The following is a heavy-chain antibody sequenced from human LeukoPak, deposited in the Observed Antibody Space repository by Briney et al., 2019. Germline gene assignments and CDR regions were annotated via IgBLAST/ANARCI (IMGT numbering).Heavy chain of an antibody. Sequence: GGSLRLSCAASGFTFSSYAMHWVRQAPGKGLEYVSAISSNGGSTYYANSVKGRFTISRDNSKNTLYLQMGSLRAEDMAVYYCARSPQGDSSSAADFDYRGQGTLVNGSS. CDR1: GFTFSSYA. V-gene: IGHV3-64*01. CDR3: ARSPQGDSSSAADFDY. CDR2: ISSNGGST. D-gene: IGHD6-6*01. J-gene: IGHJ4*02.